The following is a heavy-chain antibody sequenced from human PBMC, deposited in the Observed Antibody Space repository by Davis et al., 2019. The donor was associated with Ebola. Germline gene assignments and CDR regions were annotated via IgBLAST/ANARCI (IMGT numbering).Heavy chain of an antibody. V-gene: IGHV3-23*01. Sequence: GESLKISCAASGFTFSSYAMSWVRQAPGKGLEWVSAISGSGGSTYYADSVKGRFTISRDNAKNSLYLQMNSLRAEDTAVYYCARGGWDYWGQGTLVTVSS. CDR1: GFTFSSYA. CDR3: ARGGWDY. J-gene: IGHJ4*02. CDR2: ISGSGGST.